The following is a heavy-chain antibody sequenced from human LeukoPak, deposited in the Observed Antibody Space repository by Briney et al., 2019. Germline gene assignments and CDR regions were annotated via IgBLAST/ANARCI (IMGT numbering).Heavy chain of an antibody. CDR3: ARDPGVGAIFDY. V-gene: IGHV1-69*04. Sequence: SVKVSCKASGGTFSSYAISWVRQAPGQGLEWMGRIIPILGIANYAQKFQGRVTITADKSTSTAYMELSSLRSEDTAVYYCARDPGVGAIFDYWGQGTLVTVSS. D-gene: IGHD1-26*01. CDR2: IIPILGIA. J-gene: IGHJ4*02. CDR1: GGTFSSYA.